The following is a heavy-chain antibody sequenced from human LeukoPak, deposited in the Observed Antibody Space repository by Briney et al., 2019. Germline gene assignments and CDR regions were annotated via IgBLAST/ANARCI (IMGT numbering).Heavy chain of an antibody. CDR2: IHNGGST. CDR3: ARDSTPSDTALDY. CDR1: GFTVSRNY. V-gene: IGHV3-66*01. J-gene: IGHJ4*02. D-gene: IGHD5-18*01. Sequence: GGSLRLSCAASGFTVSRNYMSWVRQAPGKGLEWVSVIHNGGSTYYADSVKGRFTISRDNSKNTLYLQMNSLRAEDTAVYYCARDSTPSDTALDYWGQGTLVTASS.